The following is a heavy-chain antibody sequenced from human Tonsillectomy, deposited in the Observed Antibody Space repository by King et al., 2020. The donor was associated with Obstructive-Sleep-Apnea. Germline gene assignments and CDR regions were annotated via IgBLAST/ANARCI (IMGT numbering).Heavy chain of an antibody. J-gene: IGHJ4*02. V-gene: IGHV3-23*04. CDR1: GFTFSSYA. CDR2: ISGSGGST. D-gene: IGHD2-15*01. Sequence: VQLVESGGGLVQPGGSLRLSCAASGFTFSSYAMSWVRQAPGKGLEWVSAISGSGGSTSYADSVKGRFTISRDNSKNTLYLQMNSLRAEDTAVYYCAKNQLPIVVVVAATPGYNDYWGQGTLVTVSS. CDR3: AKNQLPIVVVVAATPGYNDY.